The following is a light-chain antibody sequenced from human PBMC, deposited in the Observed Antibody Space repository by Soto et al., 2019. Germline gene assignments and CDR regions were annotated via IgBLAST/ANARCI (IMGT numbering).Light chain of an antibody. CDR1: SSDVGAYDY. CDR3: SSFTTSKTWV. Sequence: QSALTQPASVSGSPGQSITISCTETSSDVGAYDYVSWYQQHPGKAPKFMLYEVSNRPSGLSDRFSGSKSGNTASLTISGLQAEDEADYYCSSFTTSKTWVFGGGTKLTVL. V-gene: IGLV2-14*01. J-gene: IGLJ3*02. CDR2: EVS.